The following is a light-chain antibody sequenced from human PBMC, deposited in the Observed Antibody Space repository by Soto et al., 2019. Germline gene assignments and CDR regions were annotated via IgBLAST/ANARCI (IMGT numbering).Light chain of an antibody. Sequence: IQMTQSPSSLSASVGDRVTITCRASQSISDWLSWFQQKPGKAPKLLIYKASSLESGVPSRFSGSGSGTEFTLTISRLQPDDFAIYYCQQYNSYSQTFGQGTKVDIK. CDR2: KAS. CDR1: QSISDW. V-gene: IGKV1-5*03. CDR3: QQYNSYSQT. J-gene: IGKJ1*01.